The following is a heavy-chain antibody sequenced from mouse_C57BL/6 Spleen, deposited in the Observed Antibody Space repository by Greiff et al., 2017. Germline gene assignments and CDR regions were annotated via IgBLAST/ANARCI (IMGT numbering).Heavy chain of an antibody. CDR2: ISDGGSYT. CDR1: GFTFSSYA. Sequence: DVMLVESGGGLVKPGGSLKLSCAASGFTFSSYAMSWVRQTPEKRLEWVATISDGGSYTYYPDNVKGRFTISRDNAKNNLYLQMSHLKSEDTAMYYCARDYYGSIVGYYFDYWGQGTTLTVSS. V-gene: IGHV5-4*01. D-gene: IGHD1-1*01. J-gene: IGHJ2*01. CDR3: ARDYYGSIVGYYFDY.